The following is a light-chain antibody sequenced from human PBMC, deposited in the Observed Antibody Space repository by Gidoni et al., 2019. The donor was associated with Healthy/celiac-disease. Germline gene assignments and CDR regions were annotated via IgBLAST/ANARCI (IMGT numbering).Light chain of an antibody. Sequence: EIVMPHSPPTLSVSPGERATLSCRASQSVSSNLAWYQQKPGQAPRLLIYGASTRATGIPARFSGSGSGTEFTLTNSSLQSEDFAVYYCQQYNNWPGTFXQXTKVEIK. CDR1: QSVSSN. V-gene: IGKV3-15*01. CDR2: GAS. J-gene: IGKJ1*01. CDR3: QQYNNWPGT.